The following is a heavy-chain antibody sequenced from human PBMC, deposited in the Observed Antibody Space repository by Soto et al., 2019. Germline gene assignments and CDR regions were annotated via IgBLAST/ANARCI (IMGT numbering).Heavy chain of an antibody. Sequence: PSETLSLTCTVSGGSISSYYWSWIRQPPGKGLEWIGYIYYSGSTNYNPSLKSRVTISVDTSKNQFSLKLSSVTAADTAVYYCARDVRVVFGVENWSEPWGQGTLVTVSS. CDR2: IYYSGST. V-gene: IGHV4-59*01. CDR1: GGSISSYY. CDR3: ARDVRVVFGVENWSEP. J-gene: IGHJ5*02. D-gene: IGHD3-3*01.